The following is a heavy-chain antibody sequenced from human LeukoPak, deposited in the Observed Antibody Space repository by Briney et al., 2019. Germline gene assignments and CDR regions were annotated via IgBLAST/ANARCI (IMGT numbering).Heavy chain of an antibody. J-gene: IGHJ5*01. CDR2: MNPNSGNT. CDR1: GYTFTGYY. V-gene: IGHV1-8*02. Sequence: ASVKVSCKASGYTFTGYYMHWVRQAPGQGLEWMGWMNPNSGNTGYAQKFQGRVTMTRSTSVSTAYMELSSLGSEDTAVYYCARVVSGGWSDSWGQGTLVTVSS. D-gene: IGHD2-15*01. CDR3: ARVVSGGWSDS.